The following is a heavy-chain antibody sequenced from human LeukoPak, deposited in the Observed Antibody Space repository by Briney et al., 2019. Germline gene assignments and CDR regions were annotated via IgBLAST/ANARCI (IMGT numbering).Heavy chain of an antibody. J-gene: IGHJ1*01. CDR3: ASPLNYYDSSGYYYEEYFQH. CDR2: ISSSSSYI. CDR1: GFTFSSYS. Sequence: GGSLRLSCAASGFTFSSYSMNWVRQAPGKGLEWVSSISSSSSYIYYADSVKGRFTISRDNAKNSLYLQMNSLRAEDTAVYYCASPLNYYDSSGYYYEEYFQHWGQGTLVTVSS. D-gene: IGHD3-22*01. V-gene: IGHV3-21*01.